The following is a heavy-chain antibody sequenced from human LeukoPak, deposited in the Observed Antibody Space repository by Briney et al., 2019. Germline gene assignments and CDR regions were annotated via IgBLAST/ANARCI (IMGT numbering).Heavy chain of an antibody. D-gene: IGHD1-1*01. Sequence: GGSLRLSCAASGFTFSSYSMNWVRQAPGKGLEWVSYISSSSSTIYYADSVKGRFTISRDNAKNSLYLQMNSLRDEDTAVYYCARDPSRWNDFYYLDYWGQGTLVTVSS. CDR3: ARDPSRWNDFYYLDY. V-gene: IGHV3-48*02. J-gene: IGHJ4*02. CDR2: ISSSSSTI. CDR1: GFTFSSYS.